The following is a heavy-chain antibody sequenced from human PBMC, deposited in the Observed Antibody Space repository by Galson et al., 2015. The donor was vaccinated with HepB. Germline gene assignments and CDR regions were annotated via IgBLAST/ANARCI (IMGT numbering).Heavy chain of an antibody. V-gene: IGHV3-30*04. CDR2: ISYDGSDG. CDR1: GFTFSGSA. Sequence: SLRLSCAASGFTFSGSAMHWVRQAPGKGLEWVALISYDGSDGYYADSVQGRFTISRDNSKNTLYLQMDSLRVEDTAVYYCAKVAAAGPPPHYQYYGMDIWGQGTTVTVSS. CDR3: AKVAAAGPPPHYQYYGMDI. J-gene: IGHJ6*02. D-gene: IGHD6-13*01.